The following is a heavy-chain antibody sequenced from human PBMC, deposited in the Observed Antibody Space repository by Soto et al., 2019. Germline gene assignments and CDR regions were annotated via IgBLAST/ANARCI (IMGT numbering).Heavy chain of an antibody. Sequence: EVQLVESGGGLIQPGGSLRLSCAISGFSVRANYMSWVRQAPGKGLDCVSVIYDTDTTYYADSVKGRFIISRDISKNILYLQLNTLRADDAALYYCHGYGYWGQGTLVTISS. V-gene: IGHV3-53*01. CDR2: IYDTDTT. CDR3: HGYGY. CDR1: GFSVRANY. J-gene: IGHJ4*02. D-gene: IGHD5-18*01.